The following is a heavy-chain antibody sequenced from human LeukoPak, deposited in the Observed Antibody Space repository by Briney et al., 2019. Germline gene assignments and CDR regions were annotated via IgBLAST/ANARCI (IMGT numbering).Heavy chain of an antibody. V-gene: IGHV3-23*01. CDR3: AKARSLGKYDYDSSGFDY. D-gene: IGHD3-22*01. CDR1: GFTFSTFG. CDR2: IFLGVGEI. Sequence: GRSLSLSCAASGFTFSTFGTICVRQPPGKGLGWVSFIFLGVGEIHYADSVKGRFTVSRDNSKNTLSLQMNSLRAEDTAVYYCAKARSLGKYDYDSSGFDYWGQGTLVTVSS. J-gene: IGHJ4*02.